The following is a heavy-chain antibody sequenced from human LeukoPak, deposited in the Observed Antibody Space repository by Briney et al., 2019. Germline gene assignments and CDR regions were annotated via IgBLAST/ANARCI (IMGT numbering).Heavy chain of an antibody. CDR2: INYSGST. D-gene: IGHD6-19*01. J-gene: IGHJ4*02. Sequence: SETLSLTCAVYGGSFSGYYWSWIRQPPGKGLEWIGEINYSGSTNYNPSLKSRVTISVDTSKNQFSLKLSSVTAADTAVYYCSIGIAVAGTPGYYFDYWGQGTLVTVSS. CDR1: GGSFSGYY. V-gene: IGHV4-34*01. CDR3: SIGIAVAGTPGYYFDY.